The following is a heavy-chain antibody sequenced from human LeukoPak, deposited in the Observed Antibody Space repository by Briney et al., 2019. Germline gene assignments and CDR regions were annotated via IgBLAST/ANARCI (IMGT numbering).Heavy chain of an antibody. CDR1: GFTFSSYA. Sequence: GGSLRLSCAASGFTFSSYAMSWVRQAPGKGLEWVSAISGSGGSTYYADSVKGRFTISRDNSKNTLYLQMNSLRAEDTAVYYCAKDEADDDGSGSIAFGYWGQETLVTVSS. CDR2: ISGSGGST. J-gene: IGHJ4*02. CDR3: AKDEADDDGSGSIAFGY. D-gene: IGHD3-16*01. V-gene: IGHV3-23*01.